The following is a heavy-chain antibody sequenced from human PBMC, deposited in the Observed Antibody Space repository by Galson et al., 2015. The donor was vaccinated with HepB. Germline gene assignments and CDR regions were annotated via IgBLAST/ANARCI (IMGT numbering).Heavy chain of an antibody. CDR1: GGTFSSYA. CDR2: IIPIFGIA. D-gene: IGHD2-15*01. CDR3: ARSLLTYCSGGSCLGMDDDAFDI. J-gene: IGHJ3*02. V-gene: IGHV1-69*13. Sequence: SVKVSCKASGGTFSSYAISWVRQAPGQGLEWMGGIIPIFGIANYAQKFQGRVTITADESTSTAYMELSSLRSEDTAVYYCARSLLTYCSGGSCLGMDDDAFDIWGQGTMVTVSS.